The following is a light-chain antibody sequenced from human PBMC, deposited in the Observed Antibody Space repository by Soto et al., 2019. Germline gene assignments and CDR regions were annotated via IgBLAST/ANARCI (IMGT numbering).Light chain of an antibody. J-gene: IGLJ2*01. CDR1: SSNIENNY. CDR2: DNT. CDR3: GTWDGSLSAGV. V-gene: IGLV1-51*01. Sequence: QSVLTQPPSVSAAPGQKVTISCSGSSSNIENNYVSWYQHLPGAAAKLLIYDNTERPSGIPDRFSGSKSGTSATLGITGLQTGDEGNYYCGTWDGSLSAGVFGGGTKVTVL.